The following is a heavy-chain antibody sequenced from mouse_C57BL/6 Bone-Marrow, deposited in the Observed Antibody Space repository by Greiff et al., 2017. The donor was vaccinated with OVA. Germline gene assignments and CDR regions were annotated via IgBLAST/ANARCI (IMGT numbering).Heavy chain of an antibody. Sequence: EVKVVESGGDLVKPGGSLKLSCAASGFTFSSYGMSWVRQTPDKRLEWVATISSGGSYTYYPDSVKGRFTISRDNAKNTLYLQMSSLKSEDTAMYYCASNWPLYAMDYWGQGTSVTVSS. CDR3: ASNWPLYAMDY. CDR2: ISSGGSYT. D-gene: IGHD4-1*01. CDR1: GFTFSSYG. J-gene: IGHJ4*01. V-gene: IGHV5-6*01.